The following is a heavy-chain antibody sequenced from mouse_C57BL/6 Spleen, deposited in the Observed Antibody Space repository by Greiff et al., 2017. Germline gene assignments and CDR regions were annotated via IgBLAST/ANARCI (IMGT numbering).Heavy chain of an antibody. CDR3: ARRYYGYLFAY. CDR2: IDPSDSYT. D-gene: IGHD2-2*01. J-gene: IGHJ3*01. Sequence: QVQLQQSGAELVKPGASVKLSCKASGYTFTSYWMQWVKQRPGQGLEWIGEIDPSDSYTNYNQKFKGKATLTVDTSSSTAYMQLSSLTSEDSAVYYCARRYYGYLFAYWGQGTLVTVSA. V-gene: IGHV1-50*01. CDR1: GYTFTSYW.